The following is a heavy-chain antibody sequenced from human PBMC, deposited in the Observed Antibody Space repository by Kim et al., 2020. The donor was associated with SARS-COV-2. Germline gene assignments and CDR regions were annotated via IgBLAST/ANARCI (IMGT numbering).Heavy chain of an antibody. D-gene: IGHD2-15*01. CDR3: ASGCHVVPFDF. V-gene: IGHV4-39*07. Sequence: SETLSLTCTVSGGSFSSSTYYWDWIRQPPGKGLEWIGSIYYSGSTYYNPALKSRVTISEDTSKNQFSLKLSSVTAADTAVYYCASGCHVVPFDFCGQGP. J-gene: IGHJ4*02. CDR1: GGSFSSSTYY. CDR2: IYYSGST.